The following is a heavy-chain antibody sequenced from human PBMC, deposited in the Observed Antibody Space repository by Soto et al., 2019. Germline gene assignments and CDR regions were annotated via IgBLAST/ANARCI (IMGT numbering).Heavy chain of an antibody. CDR3: ARGGGVGVAGSAAFDM. V-gene: IGHV1-2*02. D-gene: IGHD3-3*01. J-gene: IGHJ3*02. CDR2: INPATGAP. Sequence: QLHLVQSGAVVKKPGASVTVSCSASGYPVTAYYMHWVRQAPGRGLEWMGGINPATGAPKYTQTFEGGVTMPRDTSTSTVFMELSGLTSEDTAVFYCARGGGVGVAGSAAFDMWGQGTLVTVSS. CDR1: GYPVTAYY.